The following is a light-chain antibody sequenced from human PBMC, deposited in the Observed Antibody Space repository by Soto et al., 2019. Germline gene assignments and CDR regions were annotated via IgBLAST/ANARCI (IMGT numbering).Light chain of an antibody. V-gene: IGKV3-20*01. CDR2: GAS. CDR3: QQYGSSEII. Sequence: EIFLTQSQCSRCLSVGERATLSCRASQSVSSNYIAWYQHKPGQAPRLLIYGASGRATGIPDRFSGSVSGTDFTLTITRLEPEDFAVFYCQQYGSSEIIFGQGTRLEIK. CDR1: QSVSSNY. J-gene: IGKJ5*01.